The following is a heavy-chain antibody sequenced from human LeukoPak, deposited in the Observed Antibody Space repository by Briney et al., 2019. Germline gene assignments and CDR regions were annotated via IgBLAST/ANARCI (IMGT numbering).Heavy chain of an antibody. CDR3: AKTERFLEWLFRY. J-gene: IGHJ4*02. CDR1: GFTFSSYA. CDR2: ISGSGGST. Sequence: GGSLRLSCAASGFTFSSYAMSWVRQAPGKGLEGVSAISGSGGSTYYADSVKGRFTISRDNSKNTLYLQMNSLRAEDTAVYYCAKTERFLEWLFRYWGQGTLVTVSS. D-gene: IGHD3-3*01. V-gene: IGHV3-23*01.